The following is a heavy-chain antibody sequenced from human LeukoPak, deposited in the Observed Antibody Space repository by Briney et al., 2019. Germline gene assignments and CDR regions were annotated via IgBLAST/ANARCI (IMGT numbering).Heavy chain of an antibody. Sequence: GGSLRLSCAASGFTFSSYSMNWVRQAPGKGLEWVSSISSSSSYIYYADSVRGRFTISRDNAKNSLYLQMNSLRAEDTAVYYCARDGGYCSSTSCYLRYYYYYGMDVWGQGTTVTVSS. V-gene: IGHV3-21*01. CDR3: ARDGGYCSSTSCYLRYYYYYGMDV. D-gene: IGHD2-2*01. J-gene: IGHJ6*02. CDR2: ISSSSSYI. CDR1: GFTFSSYS.